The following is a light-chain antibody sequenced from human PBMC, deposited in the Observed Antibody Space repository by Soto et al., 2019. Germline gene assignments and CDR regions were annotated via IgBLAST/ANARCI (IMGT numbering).Light chain of an antibody. CDR1: QSVSSY. V-gene: IGKV3-11*01. J-gene: IGKJ4*01. Sequence: ENGLTQSPATLSLSPRERATLSCRASQSVSSYLAWYQQKPGQAPRLLIYDASNRATGIPARFSGSGSGTDFTLTISSLEPEDFAVYYCQQRSDWLLTFGGGTKVDIK. CDR2: DAS. CDR3: QQRSDWLLT.